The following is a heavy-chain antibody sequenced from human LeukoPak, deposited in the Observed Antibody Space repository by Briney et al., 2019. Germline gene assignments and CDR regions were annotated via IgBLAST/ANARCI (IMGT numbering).Heavy chain of an antibody. D-gene: IGHD2-8*01. CDR1: GYSISSGYY. J-gene: IGHJ4*02. V-gene: IGHV4-38-2*01. Sequence: PSETLSFTCAVSGYSISSGYYWSWIRQPPGKGLEWIGSIYHSGSTYYNPSHKSRVTISVDTSKNQFSLKLSSVTAADTAVYYCARANGAEVDYWGQGTLITVSS. CDR3: ARANGAEVDY. CDR2: IYHSGST.